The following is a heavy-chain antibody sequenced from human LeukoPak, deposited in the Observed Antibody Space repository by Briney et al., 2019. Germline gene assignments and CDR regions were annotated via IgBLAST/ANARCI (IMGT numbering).Heavy chain of an antibody. CDR1: GYTFTSYG. D-gene: IGHD3-22*01. J-gene: IGHJ4*02. Sequence: ASVTVSCTASGYTFTSYGISWVRQAPGQGLEWMGWINTNTGNPTYVQGFTGRFVFSLDTSVSTAYLQISSLKAEDSAVYYCARGLSEFYYDSSGYPLWGQGTLVTVSS. CDR3: ARGLSEFYYDSSGYPL. V-gene: IGHV7-4-1*02. CDR2: INTNTGNP.